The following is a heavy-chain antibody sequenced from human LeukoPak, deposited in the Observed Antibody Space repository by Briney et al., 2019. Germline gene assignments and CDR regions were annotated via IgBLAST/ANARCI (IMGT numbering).Heavy chain of an antibody. CDR1: GGSISSSSYY. J-gene: IGHJ4*01. Sequence: SETLSLTCTVSGGSISSSSYYWGWIRQPPGNGLEWIGSIYYSGSTYYNPSLKSRVTISVDTSKNQFSLKLSSVTAADTAVYYCARHADIVVVPAAVAYFDYWGQGTLVTVSS. CDR3: ARHADIVVVPAAVAYFDY. CDR2: IYYSGST. V-gene: IGHV4-39*01. D-gene: IGHD2-2*01.